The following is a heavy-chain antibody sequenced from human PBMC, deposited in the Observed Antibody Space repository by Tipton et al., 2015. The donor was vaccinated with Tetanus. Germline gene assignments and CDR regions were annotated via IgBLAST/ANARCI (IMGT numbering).Heavy chain of an antibody. CDR3: ARGIVVVPAATPYYFDY. D-gene: IGHD2-2*01. V-gene: IGHV4-34*01. J-gene: IGHJ4*02. CDR1: GGSFSGYY. CDR2: INHSGST. Sequence: TLSLTCAVYGGSFSGYYWSWIRQPPGKGLEWIGEINHSGSTNYNPSLKSRVTISVDTSKTQFSLKLSSVTAADTAVYYCARGIVVVPAATPYYFDYWGQGTLVTVSS.